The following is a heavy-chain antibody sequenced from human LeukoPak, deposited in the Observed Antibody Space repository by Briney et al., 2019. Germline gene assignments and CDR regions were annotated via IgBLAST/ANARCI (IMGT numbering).Heavy chain of an antibody. CDR3: ARGAYDSSGYPDY. Sequence: PSETLSLTCTVSGGSISSSNYYWGWIRQPPGKGLEWIGSIYYSGSTYYNPSLKSRVTISVDTSKNQFSLKLSSVTAADTAVYYCARGAYDSSGYPDYWGQGTLVTVSS. CDR1: GGSISSSNYY. V-gene: IGHV4-39*01. J-gene: IGHJ4*02. D-gene: IGHD3-22*01. CDR2: IYYSGST.